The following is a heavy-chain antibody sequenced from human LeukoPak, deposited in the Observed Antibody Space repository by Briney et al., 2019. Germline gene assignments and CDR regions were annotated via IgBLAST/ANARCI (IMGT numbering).Heavy chain of an antibody. CDR1: GYTFSAYV. J-gene: IGHJ4*02. CDR2: INGGNGET. V-gene: IGHV1-3*01. CDR3: ARGWWDLGEIPF. D-gene: IGHD1-26*01. Sequence: ASVKVSCKGYGYTFSAYVLHWVRQAPGQSLEWMGWINGGNGETRYSENFHGRVTITRDAPAKTSHMELSSLGLEDTAVYYCARGWWDLGEIPFWGQGTLVTVSS.